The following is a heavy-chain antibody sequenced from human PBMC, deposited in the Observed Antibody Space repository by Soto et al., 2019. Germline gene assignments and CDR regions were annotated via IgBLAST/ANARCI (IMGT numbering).Heavy chain of an antibody. CDR1: GFTLSDYW. V-gene: IGHV3-7*04. CDR3: AKDANQYDGSLWYDAFDL. CDR2: INKDASVI. Sequence: GGSLRLSCSASGFTLSDYWMTWVRRVPGKGLEWMANINKDASVIHLADSVRGRFTFTRDNAKNSLHLLMNSLRAEDTAVYYCAKDANQYDGSLWYDAFDLWGQGTTVTVSS. J-gene: IGHJ3*01. D-gene: IGHD3-3*01.